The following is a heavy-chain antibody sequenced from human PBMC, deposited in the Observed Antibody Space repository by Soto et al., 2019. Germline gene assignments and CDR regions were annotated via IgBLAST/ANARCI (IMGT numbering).Heavy chain of an antibody. CDR1: GGSISSYY. Sequence: QVQLQESGPGLVKPSETLSLTCTVSGGSISSYYWSWIRQPPGKGLEWIGYIYYSGSTNYNPSLKSRVTISVDTSKNQFSLKLSSVTAADTAVYYCARGLVLRYFDWPSGMDVWGQGTTVTVSS. V-gene: IGHV4-59*01. D-gene: IGHD3-9*01. J-gene: IGHJ6*02. CDR3: ARGLVLRYFDWPSGMDV. CDR2: IYYSGST.